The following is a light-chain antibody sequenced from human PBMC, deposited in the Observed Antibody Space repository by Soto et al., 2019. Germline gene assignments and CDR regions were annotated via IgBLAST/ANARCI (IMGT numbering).Light chain of an antibody. CDR2: DAS. Sequence: EIVLTQSPVTLSLSPGERATLSCRASQSLSSSYLAWYQQKPGQAPRLLIYDASNRATGIPARFSGSGSGTDFTLTISSLEPEDFAVYYCQQRSNWLTFGQGTRLEIK. V-gene: IGKV3-11*01. CDR1: QSLSSSY. J-gene: IGKJ5*01. CDR3: QQRSNWLT.